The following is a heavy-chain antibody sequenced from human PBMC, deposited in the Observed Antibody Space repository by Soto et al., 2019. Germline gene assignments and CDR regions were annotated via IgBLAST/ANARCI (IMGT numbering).Heavy chain of an antibody. CDR1: GFTFSDYA. D-gene: IGHD6-19*01. V-gene: IGHV3-30*18. CDR3: AKGGRQWLVTSDFNY. CDR2: VSHDGGNT. Sequence: VQLVESGGGVVQPGRSLRLSCAASGFTFSDYALHWVRRAPGKGLEWVPVVSHDGGNTHYADSVKGRFTISRDSSKNTVSLEMTSLSAEDKAVYYCAKGGRQWLVTSDFNYWGQGALVTVSS. J-gene: IGHJ4*02.